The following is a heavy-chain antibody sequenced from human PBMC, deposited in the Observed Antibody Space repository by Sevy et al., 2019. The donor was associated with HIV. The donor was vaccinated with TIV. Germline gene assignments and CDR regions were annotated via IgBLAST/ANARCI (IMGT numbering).Heavy chain of an antibody. CDR1: GFTFSTYW. CDR2: MKQDGGEK. Sequence: GGSLRLSCAASGFTFSTYWMSWVRQAPGKGLEWVATMKQDGGEKDYVDSVKGRFTISRDNAKNSLSLQMNSLRGEDTAVYYCVRGGGGGDGYSLDSWGQGTLVTVSS. J-gene: IGHJ4*02. CDR3: VRGGGGGDGYSLDS. D-gene: IGHD3-16*01. V-gene: IGHV3-7*01.